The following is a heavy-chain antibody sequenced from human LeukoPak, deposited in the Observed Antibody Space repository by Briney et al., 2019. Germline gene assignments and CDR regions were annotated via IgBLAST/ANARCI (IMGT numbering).Heavy chain of an antibody. CDR2: INHSGST. J-gene: IGHJ4*02. CDR3: ASRKHPDIVVVPTAIYDRHFDY. V-gene: IGHV4-34*01. D-gene: IGHD2-2*01. Sequence: SETLSLTCAVYGGSFSGYYWSWIRQPPGKGLEWIGEINHSGSTNYNPSLKSRVTISVDTSKNQFSLKLSSVTAADTAVYYCASRKHPDIVVVPTAIYDRHFDYWGQGTLVTVSS. CDR1: GGSFSGYY.